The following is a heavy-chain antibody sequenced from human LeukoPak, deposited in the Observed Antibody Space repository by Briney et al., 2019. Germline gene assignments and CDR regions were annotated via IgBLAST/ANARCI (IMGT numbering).Heavy chain of an antibody. J-gene: IGHJ4*02. Sequence: GGSLRLSCAASGFTFSSYAMSWVRQAPGKGLEWVSAISGSTGRTYYADSVKGRFTISRDNSKNTLYLQMNSLRAEDTAVYYCARDGRAAAGDPFDYWGQGTLVTVSS. CDR3: ARDGRAAAGDPFDY. CDR1: GFTFSSYA. D-gene: IGHD6-13*01. V-gene: IGHV3-23*01. CDR2: ISGSTGRT.